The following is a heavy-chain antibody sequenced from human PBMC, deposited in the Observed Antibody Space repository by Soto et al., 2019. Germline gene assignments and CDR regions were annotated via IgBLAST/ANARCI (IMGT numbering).Heavy chain of an antibody. V-gene: IGHV4-30-2*05. Sequence: SETLSLTCAVSGGSISSGGYSWSWIRQPPGKGLEWIGYIYYSGSTYYNPSLKSRVTISVDTSKNQFSLKLSSVTDADTAFYYCAIGRLEYFWRRLSDYWGQGTLVTVSS. CDR1: GGSISSGGYS. D-gene: IGHD3-3*01. CDR2: IYYSGST. CDR3: AIGRLEYFWRRLSDY. J-gene: IGHJ4*02.